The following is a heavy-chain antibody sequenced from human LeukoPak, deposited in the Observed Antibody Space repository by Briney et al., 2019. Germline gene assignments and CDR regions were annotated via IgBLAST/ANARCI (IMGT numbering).Heavy chain of an antibody. J-gene: IGHJ3*02. CDR1: GGSISSYY. D-gene: IGHD4-23*01. CDR2: IYYSGST. Sequence: SETLSLTCTVSGGSISSYYWSWIRQPPGKGLEWIGYIYYSGSTNYSPSLKSRVTISVDTSKNQFSLKLSSVTAADTAVYYCARHVNYGGTEAHAFDIWGQGTMVTVSS. V-gene: IGHV4-59*01. CDR3: ARHVNYGGTEAHAFDI.